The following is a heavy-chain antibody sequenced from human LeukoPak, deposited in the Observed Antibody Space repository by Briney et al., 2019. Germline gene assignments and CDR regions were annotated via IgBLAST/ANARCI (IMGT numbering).Heavy chain of an antibody. CDR1: GGSISSNSYY. Sequence: SETLSLTCTVSGGSISSNSYYWGWIRQPPGKGLEWIGSSYYSGSTYYNPSLKSRVTISVDTSKSQFSLKLSSVTAADTAVYYCASQRATLGHCGGGACRLDYWGQGTLVTVSS. CDR2: SYYSGST. D-gene: IGHD2-15*01. J-gene: IGHJ4*02. CDR3: ASQRATLGHCGGGACRLDY. V-gene: IGHV4-39*07.